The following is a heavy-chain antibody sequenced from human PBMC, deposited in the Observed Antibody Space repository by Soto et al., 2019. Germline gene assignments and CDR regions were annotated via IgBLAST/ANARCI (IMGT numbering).Heavy chain of an antibody. Sequence: GESLKISCKGSGYSFTSYWIGWVRQMPGKGLEWMGIIYPGDTDTRYSPSFQGQVTISADKSISTAYLQWSSLKASDTAMYYCARHGYSSSSLTAFDIWGQGTMVTVSS. V-gene: IGHV5-51*01. CDR1: GYSFTSYW. CDR3: ARHGYSSSSLTAFDI. J-gene: IGHJ3*02. D-gene: IGHD6-6*01. CDR2: IYPGDTDT.